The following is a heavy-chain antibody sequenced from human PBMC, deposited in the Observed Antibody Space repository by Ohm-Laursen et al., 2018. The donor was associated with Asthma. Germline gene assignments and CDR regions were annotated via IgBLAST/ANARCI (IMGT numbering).Heavy chain of an antibody. J-gene: IGHJ4*02. Sequence: ASVKVSCNPSGGTFSNYVIGWVRQAPGQGLEWMGGINSVFATTDYGQKFRGRVTITADESTATVYMELSSLRSDDTALYYCGRKRGSCITSTCYSLDFWGQGTLITVSS. CDR1: GGTFSNYV. CDR3: GRKRGSCITSTCYSLDF. D-gene: IGHD2-15*01. CDR2: INSVFATT. V-gene: IGHV1-69*13.